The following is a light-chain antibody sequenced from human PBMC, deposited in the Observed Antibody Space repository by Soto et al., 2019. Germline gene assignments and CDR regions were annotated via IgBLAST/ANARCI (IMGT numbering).Light chain of an antibody. Sequence: DIQMTQSPSTLSASVGDRVTITCRAGQSISNWLAWYQQKPGKAPKLLIYKASSLESGVPSRFSGSGSGTEFTLTISSLQPDDFATYYCQQYRIYWTFGQGTKVESK. CDR1: QSISNW. J-gene: IGKJ1*01. CDR3: QQYRIYWT. V-gene: IGKV1-5*03. CDR2: KAS.